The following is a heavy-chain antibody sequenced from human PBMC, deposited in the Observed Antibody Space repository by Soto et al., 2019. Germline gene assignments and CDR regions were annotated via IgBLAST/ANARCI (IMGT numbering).Heavy chain of an antibody. CDR3: GKVLVGATGHTDSDS. D-gene: IGHD2-15*01. Sequence: SETLSLTCTVSGGSIYRSGYYWGWIRRPPGRGLEWIGNIDYNGVTYSNPSLKSRVTISRDTSKNQFSLKLTSVTAADTALYYCGKVLVGATGHTDSDSWGPGTLVTVSS. CDR1: GGSIYRSGYY. V-gene: IGHV4-39*01. CDR2: IDYNGVT. J-gene: IGHJ4*02.